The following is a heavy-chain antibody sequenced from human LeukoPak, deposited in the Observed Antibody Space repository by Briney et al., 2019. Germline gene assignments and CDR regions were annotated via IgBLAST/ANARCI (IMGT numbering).Heavy chain of an antibody. CDR1: GFTFSSYA. J-gene: IGHJ4*02. Sequence: GGSLRLSCAASGFTFSSYAMHWVRQAPGKGLEWVAVISYDGSNKYYADSVKGRFTISRDNSKNTLYLQMNSLRAEDTAVYYCAKVFDRGDRALGSDYWGQGTLVTVSS. V-gene: IGHV3-30-3*01. D-gene: IGHD3-10*01. CDR2: ISYDGSNK. CDR3: AKVFDRGDRALGSDY.